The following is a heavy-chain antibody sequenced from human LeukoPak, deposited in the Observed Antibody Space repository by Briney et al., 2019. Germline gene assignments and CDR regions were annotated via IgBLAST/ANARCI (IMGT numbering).Heavy chain of an antibody. CDR3: ARHPPLIRGVIRRHGMDV. J-gene: IGHJ6*02. V-gene: IGHV5-10-1*01. CDR1: GYSFISYW. CDR2: IHPSDSYT. D-gene: IGHD3-10*01. Sequence: GESLRISCKGSGYSFISYWISWVRQMPGKGLEWMGNIHPSDSYTNYSPSFRGHVSISADKSISTAYLQWSSLKASDTAMYYCARHPPLIRGVIRRHGMDVWGQGTTVTVS.